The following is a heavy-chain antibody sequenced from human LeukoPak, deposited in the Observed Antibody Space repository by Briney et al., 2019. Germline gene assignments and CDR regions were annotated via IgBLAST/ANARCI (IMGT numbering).Heavy chain of an antibody. V-gene: IGHV3-30-3*01. D-gene: IGHD4-23*01. J-gene: IGHJ4*02. CDR1: GFTFGDYA. CDR3: ARGISGGNSRGKYYFDY. Sequence: GGSLRLSCTASGFTFGDYAMSWVRQAPGKGLEWVAVISYDGSNKYYADSVKGRFTISRDNSKNTLYLQMNSLRAEDTAVYYCARGISGGNSRGKYYFDYWGQGTLVTVSS. CDR2: ISYDGSNK.